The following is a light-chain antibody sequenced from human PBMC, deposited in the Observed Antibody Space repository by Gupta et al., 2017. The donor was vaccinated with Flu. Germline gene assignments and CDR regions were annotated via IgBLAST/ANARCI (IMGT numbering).Light chain of an antibody. CDR3: QQSYSNNS. CDR2: AAS. J-gene: IGKJ2*03. CDR1: QIIDTY. Sequence: DIQMTQSPSSLSASVGDRVTITCRTSQIIDTYLNWYQQKPGKAPRLLIYAASSLQSGVPSRFSGSGSGTHFTLTISSLQPDDFATYYCQQSYSNNSFGQGTKVEIK. V-gene: IGKV1-39*01.